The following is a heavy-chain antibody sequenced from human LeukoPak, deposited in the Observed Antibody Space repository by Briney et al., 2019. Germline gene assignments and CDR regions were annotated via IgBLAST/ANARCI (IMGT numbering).Heavy chain of an antibody. CDR1: GYSFTSYW. CDR2: ISGSGGST. D-gene: IGHD2-21*01. V-gene: IGHV3-20*04. J-gene: IGHJ4*02. Sequence: PGESLKISCKGSGYSFTSYWIGWVRQAPGKGLEWVSAISGSGGSTGYADSVKGRFTTSRDNAKNSLYLQMNSLRAEDTALYYCARAACCGGDCYISLFDYWGQGTLVTVSS. CDR3: ARAACCGGDCYISLFDY.